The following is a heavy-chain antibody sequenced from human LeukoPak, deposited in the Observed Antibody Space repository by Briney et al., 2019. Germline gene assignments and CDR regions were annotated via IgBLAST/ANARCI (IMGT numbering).Heavy chain of an antibody. Sequence: PGGSLRLSCAASGFTFRNHAMSWVRQAPGNGLGWVSGMSGCGGRTYYAVSVKGRFTISRDKSKTTLHLQMNSLRVEDTAVYYCAKEGAIDLPSYFYYGVDVWGPGTTVTVSS. J-gene: IGHJ6*02. D-gene: IGHD2-2*01. CDR2: MSGCGGRT. CDR1: GFTFRNHA. V-gene: IGHV3-23*01. CDR3: AKEGAIDLPSYFYYGVDV.